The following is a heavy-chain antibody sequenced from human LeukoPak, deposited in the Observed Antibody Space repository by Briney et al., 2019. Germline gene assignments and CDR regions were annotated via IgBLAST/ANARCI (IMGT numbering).Heavy chain of an antibody. J-gene: IGHJ4*02. CDR2: INQDGSQK. D-gene: IGHD2-15*01. CDR1: GFSFRTSW. Sequence: GGSLRLSCAVSGFSFRTSWMSWVRQAPGKGLEWVVNINQDGSQKYYVDSVEGRFTISRDNAKNSLYVDMNSLRDEDTAVYYCARAPVYCSGASCRLCFDYWGQGNLVTVSS. CDR3: ARAPVYCSGASCRLCFDY. V-gene: IGHV3-7*04.